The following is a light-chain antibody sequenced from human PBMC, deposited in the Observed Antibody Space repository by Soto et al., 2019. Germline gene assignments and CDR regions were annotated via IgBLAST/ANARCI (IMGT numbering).Light chain of an antibody. Sequence: EIVFTQSPATLSLSTGERATLSCRASQSVSSTYLAWYQQKPGQAPRLLIYGTSSRAAGIPDRFSGSGSGTDFTLTITGLQPDDFATYYCQHYQSYLWPFGQGTKVDI. J-gene: IGKJ1*01. CDR1: QSVSSTY. CDR2: GTS. CDR3: QHYQSYLWP. V-gene: IGKV3-20*01.